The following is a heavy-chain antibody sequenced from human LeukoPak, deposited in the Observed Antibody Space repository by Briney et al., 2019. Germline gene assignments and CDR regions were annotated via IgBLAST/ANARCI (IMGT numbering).Heavy chain of an antibody. CDR2: ISGSGGGT. Sequence: GGSLRLSCAASGFTFNSYAMSWVRQAPEKGLEWVATISGSGGGTYYADSVKGRFTISRDDSKNTLYLQMNSLRAEDIAVYYCAKDLGRYRNNYFDYWGQRTLVTFSS. V-gene: IGHV3-23*01. J-gene: IGHJ4*02. CDR3: AKDLGRYRNNYFDY. D-gene: IGHD1-26*01. CDR1: GFTFNSYA.